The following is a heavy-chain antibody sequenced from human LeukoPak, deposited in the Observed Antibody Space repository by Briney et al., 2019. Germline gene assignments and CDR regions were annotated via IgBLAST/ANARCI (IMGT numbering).Heavy chain of an antibody. V-gene: IGHV3-74*01. CDR2: INTDGTDT. CDR3: AKDLRYNAADY. Sequence: GGSLRLSCAASGFSFSSCWMHWVRQVPGKGLVWVSRINTDGTDTTYADSVRGRFTISRDNAKNTLYLQMNSLTVEDTAVYYCAKDLRYNAADYWGQGTLVTVSS. CDR1: GFSFSSCW. D-gene: IGHD1-14*01. J-gene: IGHJ4*02.